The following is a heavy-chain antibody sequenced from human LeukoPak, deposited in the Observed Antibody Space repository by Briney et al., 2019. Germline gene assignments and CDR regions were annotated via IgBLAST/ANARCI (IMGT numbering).Heavy chain of an antibody. V-gene: IGHV3-23*01. Sequence: GGSLRLSCAVSGFTFSDYGMTWVRQAPGKGLEWVSAISGSGGSTYYADSVKGRFTISRDNSKNTLYLQMNSLRAEDTAVYYCAKVPTYYYDSSGHNYWGQGTLVTVSS. CDR3: AKVPTYYYDSSGHNY. CDR1: GFTFSDYG. CDR2: ISGSGGST. D-gene: IGHD3-22*01. J-gene: IGHJ4*02.